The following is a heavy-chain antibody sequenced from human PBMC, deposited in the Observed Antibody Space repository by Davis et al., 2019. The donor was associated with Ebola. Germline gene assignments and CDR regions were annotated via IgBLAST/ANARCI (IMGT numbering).Heavy chain of an antibody. Sequence: GESLKISCAASGFTFSSYGMHWVRQAPGKGLEWVAFIRYDGSNKYYADSVKGRFTISRDNSKNTLYLQMNSLRAEDTAVYYCAKDLGYSSGGGDAFDIWGQGTMVTVSS. D-gene: IGHD6-19*01. V-gene: IGHV3-30*02. CDR3: AKDLGYSSGGGDAFDI. CDR2: IRYDGSNK. J-gene: IGHJ3*02. CDR1: GFTFSSYG.